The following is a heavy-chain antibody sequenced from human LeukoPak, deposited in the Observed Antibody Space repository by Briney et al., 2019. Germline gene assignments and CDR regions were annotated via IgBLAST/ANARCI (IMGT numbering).Heavy chain of an antibody. V-gene: IGHV1-2*04. CDR2: INPNSGGT. CDR3: ARVKNYGSGSYFDAFDI. D-gene: IGHD3-10*01. Sequence: ASVKVSCKASGYTFTGYYMHWVRQAPGQGLEWMGWINPNSGGTNYAQKFQGWVTMTRDTSISTAYMELSRLRSDDTAVYYCARVKNYGSGSYFDAFDIWGQGTMVTVSS. CDR1: GYTFTGYY. J-gene: IGHJ3*02.